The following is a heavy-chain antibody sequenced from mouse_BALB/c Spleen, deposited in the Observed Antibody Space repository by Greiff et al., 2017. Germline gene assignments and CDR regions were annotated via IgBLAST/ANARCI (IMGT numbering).Heavy chain of an antibody. Sequence: EVQRVESGPGLVKPSQSLSLTCTVTGYSITSDYAWNWIRQFPGNKLEWMGYISYSGSTSYNPSLKSRISITRDTSKNQFFLQLNSVTTEDTATYYCARTYGSSHWYFDVWGAGTTVTVSS. CDR3: ARTYGSSHWYFDV. CDR2: ISYSGST. J-gene: IGHJ1*01. V-gene: IGHV3-2*02. CDR1: GYSITSDYA. D-gene: IGHD1-1*01.